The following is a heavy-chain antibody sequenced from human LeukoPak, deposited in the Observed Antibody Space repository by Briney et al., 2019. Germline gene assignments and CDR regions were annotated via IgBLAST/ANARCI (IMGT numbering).Heavy chain of an antibody. J-gene: IGHJ6*02. CDR2: ISAYNGNT. D-gene: IGHD2-2*01. CDR1: GYTFTSYG. V-gene: IGHV1-18*03. CDR3: ARIVVVPARRVYYYYGMDV. Sequence: ASVTVSCKASGYTFTSYGISWVRQAPGQGLEWMGWISAYNGNTNYAQKLQGRVTMTTDTSTSTAYMELRSLRSDDMAVYYCARIVVVPARRVYYYYGMDVWGQGTTVTVSS.